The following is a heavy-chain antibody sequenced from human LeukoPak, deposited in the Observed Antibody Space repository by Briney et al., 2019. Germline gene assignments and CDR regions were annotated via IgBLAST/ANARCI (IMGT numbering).Heavy chain of an antibody. CDR3: ARALGIFTFDP. CDR2: IYYSGST. CDR1: GGSISSYY. Sequence: SETLSLTGTVSGGSISSYYWSWIRQPPGKGLEWIGYIYYSGSTNYNPSLKSRVTISVDTSKNQFSLKLSSVTAADTAVYYCARALGIFTFDPWGQGTLVTVSS. J-gene: IGHJ5*02. D-gene: IGHD2-15*01. V-gene: IGHV4-59*01.